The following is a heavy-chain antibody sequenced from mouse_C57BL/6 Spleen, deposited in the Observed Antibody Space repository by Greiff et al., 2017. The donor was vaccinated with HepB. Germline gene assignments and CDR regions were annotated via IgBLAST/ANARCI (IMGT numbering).Heavy chain of an antibody. J-gene: IGHJ1*03. D-gene: IGHD3-2*02. Sequence: QVQLQQPGAELVRPGSSVKLSCKASGYTFTSYWMHWVKQRPIQGLEWIGNIDPSDSETHYNQKFKDKATLTVDKSSSTAYMQLSSLTSEDSAVYYCAREAPYWYFDVWGTGTTVTVSS. CDR1: GYTFTSYW. CDR2: IDPSDSET. CDR3: AREAPYWYFDV. V-gene: IGHV1-52*01.